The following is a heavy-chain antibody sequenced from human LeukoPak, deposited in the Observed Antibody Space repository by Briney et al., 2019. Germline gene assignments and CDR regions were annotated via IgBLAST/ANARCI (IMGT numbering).Heavy chain of an antibody. CDR2: FKSKTNGGTT. J-gene: IGHJ4*02. Sequence: GGSLRLSCAASGFTFSNAWMNWVRQAPGEGLEWVGLFKSKTNGGTTDYAAPVEGRFTMSRDDSENTLYLQMNNLKTEDTAVYYCVTETSGSFHYWGQGTLVTVSS. CDR3: VTETSGSFHY. D-gene: IGHD3-10*01. V-gene: IGHV3-15*01. CDR1: GFTFSNAW.